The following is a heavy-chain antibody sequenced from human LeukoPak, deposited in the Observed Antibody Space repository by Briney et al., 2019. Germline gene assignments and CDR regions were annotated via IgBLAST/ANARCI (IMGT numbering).Heavy chain of an antibody. CDR1: GGSISSYY. J-gene: IGHJ5*02. CDR3: ARGVYYYDSNGYYSS. CDR2: IYYSGST. V-gene: IGHV4-59*01. Sequence: PSETLSLTCTVSGGSISSYYWSWIRQPPEKGLEWIGYIYYSGSTNYNPSLKSRVTISVDTSKNQFSLKLSSVTAADTAVYYCARGVYYYDSNGYYSSWGQGTLVTVSS. D-gene: IGHD3-22*01.